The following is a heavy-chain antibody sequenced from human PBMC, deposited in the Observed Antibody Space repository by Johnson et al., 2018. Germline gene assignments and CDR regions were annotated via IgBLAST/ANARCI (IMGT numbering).Heavy chain of an antibody. Sequence: QVQLVQSGGGLVQPGGSLRLSCAASGFTFSSYAMHWVRQAPGKGLEWVAVISYDGSNKYYADSVKGRFSISRDTSKKTLYLQMNSLGAEDTAGCYCARGGYSYGDDAFDIWGPGTMVTVSS. CDR2: ISYDGSNK. D-gene: IGHD5-18*01. V-gene: IGHV3-30-3*01. CDR1: GFTFSSYA. CDR3: ARGGYSYGDDAFDI. J-gene: IGHJ3*02.